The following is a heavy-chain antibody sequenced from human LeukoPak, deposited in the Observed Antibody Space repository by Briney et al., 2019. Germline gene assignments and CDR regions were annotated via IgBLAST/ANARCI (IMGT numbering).Heavy chain of an antibody. Sequence: GGSLRLSCAASGFTFSDHYMDWVRQAPGKGLEWVGRTRNKANSYTTEYAASVKGRFTISRDDSKNSLYLQMNSLKTEDTAVYYCARGGDEFDYWGQGTLVTVSS. V-gene: IGHV3-72*01. CDR2: TRNKANSYTT. CDR1: GFTFSDHY. CDR3: ARGGDEFDY. J-gene: IGHJ4*02. D-gene: IGHD3-10*01.